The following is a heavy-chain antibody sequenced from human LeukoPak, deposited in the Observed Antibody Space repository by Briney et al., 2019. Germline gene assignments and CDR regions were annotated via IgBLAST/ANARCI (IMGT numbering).Heavy chain of an antibody. D-gene: IGHD6-19*01. CDR2: ISYDGSNE. Sequence: GWSLTLSCVTSGFTFSSYGMHWVPQGPGKGPPQVAVISYDGSNEYYADSVKGRFTISRDNSKNTLYLQMNSLRAEDTAVYYCAKDQDGSGPPTHWGQGTLVTVSS. V-gene: IGHV3-30*18. CDR1: GFTFSSYG. J-gene: IGHJ4*02. CDR3: AKDQDGSGPPTH.